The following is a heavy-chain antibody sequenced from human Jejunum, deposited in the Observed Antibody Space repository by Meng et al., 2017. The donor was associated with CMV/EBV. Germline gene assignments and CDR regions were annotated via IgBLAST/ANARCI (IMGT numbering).Heavy chain of an antibody. D-gene: IGHD6-13*01. CDR2: INQDGSEE. CDR3: VRDILKVYSSPDNHPKVYAMDV. V-gene: IGHV3-7*01. Sequence: WGRQAAGKGLEWVAKINQDGSEEDHVDSVKGRVNSSRDNAKNTMYLQMNSLRVDDTAVYYGVRDILKVYSSPDNHPKVYAMDVWGQGTTVTVSS. J-gene: IGHJ6*02.